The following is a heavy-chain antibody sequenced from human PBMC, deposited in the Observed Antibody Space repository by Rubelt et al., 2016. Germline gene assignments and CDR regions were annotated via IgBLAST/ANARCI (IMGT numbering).Heavy chain of an antibody. CDR1: GGSISSYY. D-gene: IGHD3-3*01. J-gene: IGHJ4*02. CDR2: IYYSGST. Sequence: QVQLQESGPGLVKPSETLSLTCTVSGGSISSYYWSWIRQPPGKGLEWIGYIYYSGSTNYNPSLKRRVTISVDTSKIQFSLKLSSVTAAGTAVYYCAGGITIFGVASGYFDYWGQGTLVTVSS. V-gene: IGHV4-59*01. CDR3: AGGITIFGVASGYFDY.